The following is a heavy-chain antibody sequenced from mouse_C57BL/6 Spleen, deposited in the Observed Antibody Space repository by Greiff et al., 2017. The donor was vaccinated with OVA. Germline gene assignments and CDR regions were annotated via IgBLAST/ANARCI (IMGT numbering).Heavy chain of an antibody. Sequence: EVKVVESGGGLVQPGGSMKLSCAASGFTFSDAWMDWVRQSPEKGLEWVAEIRNKANNHATYYAESVKGRFTISRDDSKSSVYLQMNSLKAEDTGIYYCTRPDDGYPPWFAYWGQGTLVTVSA. CDR3: TRPDDGYPPWFAY. J-gene: IGHJ3*01. V-gene: IGHV6-6*01. CDR1: GFTFSDAW. D-gene: IGHD2-3*01. CDR2: IRNKANNHAT.